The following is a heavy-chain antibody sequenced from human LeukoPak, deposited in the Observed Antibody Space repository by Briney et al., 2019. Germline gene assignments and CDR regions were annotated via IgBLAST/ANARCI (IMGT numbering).Heavy chain of an antibody. V-gene: IGHV1-2*02. CDR2: INPNSGVT. CDR1: GYTFTGYY. J-gene: IGHJ5*02. Sequence: ASVKVSCKASGYTFTGYYIHWVRQAPGQGLEWMGWINPNSGVTNHAQKFQGRVTMTSDTSISTAYMELGRLRSEDTAVYYCARQWFGELLSQFDPWGQGTLVTVSS. D-gene: IGHD3-10*01. CDR3: ARQWFGELLSQFDP.